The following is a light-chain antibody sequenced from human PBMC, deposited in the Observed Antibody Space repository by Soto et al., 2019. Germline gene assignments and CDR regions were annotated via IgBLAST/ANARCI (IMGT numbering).Light chain of an antibody. CDR3: QQYYSYPSIT. CDR1: QGIGSY. V-gene: IGKV1-9*01. Sequence: DIQMTQSPSSLSASVGARVTITCRASQGIGSYLAWYQQKPGKAPKLLIYAASTLQSGVPSRFSGSGSGTDFTLTISCLQSEDFATYYCQQYYSYPSITFGQGTRLEVK. J-gene: IGKJ5*01. CDR2: AAS.